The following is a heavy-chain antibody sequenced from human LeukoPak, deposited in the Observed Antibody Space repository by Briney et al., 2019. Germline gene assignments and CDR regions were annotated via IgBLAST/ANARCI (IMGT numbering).Heavy chain of an antibody. D-gene: IGHD3-10*01. CDR1: GYTFTGYY. CDR2: INPNSGGT. Sequence: GASVKVSCKASGYTFTGYYMHWVRQAPGQGLEWMGWINPNSGGTNYAQKFQGRVTMTRDTSISTAYMELSRLRSDDTAVYYCARDITRGGYQNTMGGDYWGQGTLVTVSS. CDR3: ARDITRGGYQNTMGGDY. V-gene: IGHV1-2*02. J-gene: IGHJ4*02.